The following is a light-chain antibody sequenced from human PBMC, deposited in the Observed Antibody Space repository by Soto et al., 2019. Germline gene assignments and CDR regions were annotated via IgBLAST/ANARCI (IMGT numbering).Light chain of an antibody. CDR2: GAS. CDR1: QSVSNN. Sequence: EIVMTQSPATLSVSPGESATLSCRASQSVSNNLAWYQQKPGQAPRLLIYGASARATGIPARFSGSGSGTEVTLTISSLQSEDFAFYYCQQYNNWPLTFGGGTKLEIK. CDR3: QQYNNWPLT. V-gene: IGKV3-15*01. J-gene: IGKJ4*01.